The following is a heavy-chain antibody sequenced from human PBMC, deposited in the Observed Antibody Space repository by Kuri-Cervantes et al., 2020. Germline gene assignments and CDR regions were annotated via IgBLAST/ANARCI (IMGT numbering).Heavy chain of an antibody. CDR3: ARGVAHSGHDY. CDR1: GDSVSSNSAA. J-gene: IGHJ4*02. Sequence: LRLSCAISGDSVSSNSAAWKWIRQSPSRGLEWLGRTYYRSKWYNDYAVSVKSRITINPDTSKNQFSLQLNSVTPDDTAVYYCARGVAHSGHDYWGQGTLVTVSS. CDR2: TYYRSKWYN. V-gene: IGHV6-1*01. D-gene: IGHD5-12*01.